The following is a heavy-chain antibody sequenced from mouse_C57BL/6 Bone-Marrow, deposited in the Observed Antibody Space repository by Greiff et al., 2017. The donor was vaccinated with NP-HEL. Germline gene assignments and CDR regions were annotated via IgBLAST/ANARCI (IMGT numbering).Heavy chain of an antibody. CDR1: GYTFTDYY. V-gene: IGHV1-26*01. CDR2: INPNNGGT. D-gene: IGHD2-3*01. J-gene: IGHJ4*01. Sequence: VQLQQSGPELVKPGASVKISCKASGYTFTDYYMNWVKQSHGKSLEWIGDINPNNGGTSYNQKFKGKATLTVDKSSSTAYMELRSLTSEDSAVDYCAKAGYYYYAMGYWGTGTTVTVSS. CDR3: AKAGYYYYAMGY.